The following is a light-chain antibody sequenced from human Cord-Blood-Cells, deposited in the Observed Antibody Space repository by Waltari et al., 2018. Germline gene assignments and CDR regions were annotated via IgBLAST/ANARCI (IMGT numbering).Light chain of an antibody. CDR3: SSYTSSSTWV. J-gene: IGLJ3*02. CDR1: SSAVGGSNY. CDR2: DVS. Sequence: QSALTQPASVSGSPGQSITISSTGTSSAVGGSNYVSLYQQHPGKAPKLMIYDVSNRPSGVSNRFSGSKSGNTASLTISGLQAEDEADYYCSSYTSSSTWVFGGGTKLTVL. V-gene: IGLV2-14*03.